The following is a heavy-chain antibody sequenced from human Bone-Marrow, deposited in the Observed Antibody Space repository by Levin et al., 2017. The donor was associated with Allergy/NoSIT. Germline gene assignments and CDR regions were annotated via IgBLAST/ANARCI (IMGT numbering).Heavy chain of an antibody. D-gene: IGHD6-13*01. CDR1: GGSISSSSYY. CDR2: IYYSGST. J-gene: IGHJ4*02. V-gene: IGHV4-39*01. CDR3: ARLIKQPTYSSSWYFPDY. Sequence: SETLSLTCTVSGGSISSSSYYWGWIRQPPGKGLEWIGSIYYSGSTYYNPSLKSRVTISVDTSKNQFSLKLSSVTAADTAVYYCARLIKQPTYSSSWYFPDYWGQGTLVTVSS.